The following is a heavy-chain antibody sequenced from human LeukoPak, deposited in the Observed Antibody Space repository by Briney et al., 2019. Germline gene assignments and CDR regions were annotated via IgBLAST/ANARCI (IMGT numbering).Heavy chain of an antibody. CDR2: ICGSGGCT. CDR1: GFTFNTYA. D-gene: IGHD6-19*01. J-gene: IGHJ4*02. V-gene: IGHV3-23*01. CDR3: AKTTVGYSSGRYPGWPADC. Sequence: GGSLRLSCSASGFTFNTYAIYWVRQAPGKGLEWVSGICGSGGCTYYADSVKGRFTNYRDNSKNTVYLQMNSLTADDTAIYYCAKTTVGYSSGRYPGWPADCWGQGTLVTVSS.